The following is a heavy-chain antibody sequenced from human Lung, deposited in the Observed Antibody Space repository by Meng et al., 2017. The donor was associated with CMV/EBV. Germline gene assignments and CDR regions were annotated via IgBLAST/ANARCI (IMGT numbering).Heavy chain of an antibody. Sequence: QSGPGLVKPSQPLSLTCAISGGIVSSNSAAGHWFRQSPSGGLEWLGRTYYRSKWYHEYAVSVKSRITISPDTPKNQFSLQLNSMTPEDTAVYYCARGINGGCGDWGQGTLVTVSS. D-gene: IGHD4-23*01. J-gene: IGHJ4*02. V-gene: IGHV6-1*01. CDR1: GGIVSSNSAA. CDR2: TYYRSKWYH. CDR3: ARGINGGCGD.